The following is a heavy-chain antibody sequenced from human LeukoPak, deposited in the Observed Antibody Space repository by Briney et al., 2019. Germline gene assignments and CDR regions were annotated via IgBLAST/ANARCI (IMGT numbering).Heavy chain of an antibody. J-gene: IGHJ4*02. Sequence: GGSLRLSCAASGFIFSSYGMHWVRQAPGKGLEWVAVILSDGSKEFYTDSVKGRFTMSRDNAKNSLYLQMNSLRAEDTAVYYCATAYYYATADWGQGTLVTVSS. V-gene: IGHV3-33*03. CDR2: ILSDGSKE. D-gene: IGHD3-10*01. CDR1: GFIFSSYG. CDR3: ATAYYYATAD.